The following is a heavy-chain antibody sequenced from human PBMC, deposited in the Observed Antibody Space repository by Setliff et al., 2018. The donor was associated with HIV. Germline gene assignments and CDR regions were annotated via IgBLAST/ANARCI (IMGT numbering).Heavy chain of an antibody. V-gene: IGHV4-38-2*01. D-gene: IGHD6-19*01. J-gene: IGHJ4*02. Sequence: PSETLSLTCAVSGYSISSGYYWGWIRQPPGKGLEWIGSIYHSGSTYYNPSLKSRVTISVDTYKNQFSLKLSSVTAADTAVYYCARQIAVAATPHYFDYWGQGTLVTVSS. CDR3: ARQIAVAATPHYFDY. CDR1: GYSISSGYY. CDR2: IYHSGST.